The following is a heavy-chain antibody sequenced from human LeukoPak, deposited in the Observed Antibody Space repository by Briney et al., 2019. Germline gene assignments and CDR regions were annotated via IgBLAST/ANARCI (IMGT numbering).Heavy chain of an antibody. Sequence: GGSLRLSCAASGFTFSSYSMNWVRQAPGKGLEWVSYISSGSSTIYYTDSVKGRFTISRDNAKNSLYLQMNSLRDEDTAVYYCARPRYCGGGSCYLSDWGQGTLVTVSS. CDR3: ARPRYCGGGSCYLSD. D-gene: IGHD2-15*01. CDR1: GFTFSSYS. J-gene: IGHJ4*02. CDR2: ISSGSSTI. V-gene: IGHV3-48*02.